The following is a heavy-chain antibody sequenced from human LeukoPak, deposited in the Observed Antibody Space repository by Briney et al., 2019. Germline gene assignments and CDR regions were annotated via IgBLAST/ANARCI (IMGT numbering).Heavy chain of an antibody. V-gene: IGHV1-2*02. J-gene: IGHJ6*03. CDR2: VNPKSGGT. Sequence: ASVKVSCKASGYTFTGYYIYWVRQAPGQGLEWMGWVNPKSGGTNYAQKFQGRVTMTRDTSISTAYMELSRLRSDDTAVYYCARDRAEYYGSGSFFNLEYFYYCMDVWGKGTTVTVSS. CDR3: ARDRAEYYGSGSFFNLEYFYYCMDV. D-gene: IGHD3-10*01. CDR1: GYTFTGYY.